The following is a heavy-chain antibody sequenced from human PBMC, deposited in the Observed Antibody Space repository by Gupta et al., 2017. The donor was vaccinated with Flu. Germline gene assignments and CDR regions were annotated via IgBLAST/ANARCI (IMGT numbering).Heavy chain of an antibody. J-gene: IGHJ4*02. CDR3: ARDSLNSPQLEF. CDR2: IDSSGTYT. V-gene: IGHV3-21*01. D-gene: IGHD1-20*01. Sequence: EVLLVASGGGLVKPGGSLRLSCAAPSFPFTNYSMNWVRRAPGKGLEWVSFIDSSGTYTYYSDPVKGRFTISRDNARNSLYLQMNSLRAEDTAEYFCARDSLNSPQLEFWDQGTLVTVSS. CDR1: SFPFTNYS.